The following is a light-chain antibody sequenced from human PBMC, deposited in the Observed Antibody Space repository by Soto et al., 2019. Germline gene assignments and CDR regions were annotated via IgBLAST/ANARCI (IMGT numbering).Light chain of an antibody. CDR3: QSFDTRLNTVI. J-gene: IGLJ2*01. Sequence: QSVVTQPPSVSGAPGQRVTISCTGSSSNIGADYDVHWYQQFPGRAPKLLIYGNKNRPSGVPDRFSGSKSGTSASLDITGLQAKDKADYYCQSFDTRLNTVIFGGGTKVTVL. CDR1: SSNIGADYD. CDR2: GNK. V-gene: IGLV1-40*01.